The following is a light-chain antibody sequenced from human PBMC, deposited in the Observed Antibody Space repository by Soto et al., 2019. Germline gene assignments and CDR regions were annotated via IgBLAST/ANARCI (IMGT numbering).Light chain of an antibody. CDR1: SSDVGGYNY. J-gene: IGLJ2*01. Sequence: QSALTQPPSASGSPGQSVTISCTGTSSDVGGYNYVSWYQQHPGKAPKLMIYEVNKRPSWVPDRFSGSKSGNTASLTVSGLQTEDEADYYCSSYAGSYTVVFGGGTKLTVL. CDR3: SSYAGSYTVV. V-gene: IGLV2-8*01. CDR2: EVN.